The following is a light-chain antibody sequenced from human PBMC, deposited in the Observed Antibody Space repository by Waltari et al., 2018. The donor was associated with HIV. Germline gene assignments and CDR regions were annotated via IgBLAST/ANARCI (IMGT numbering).Light chain of an antibody. J-gene: IGKJ4*01. CDR1: QTVSSN. CDR2: AAS. V-gene: IGKV3-15*01. Sequence: EIVMKQSPATLSVSPGERATLSCRASQTVSSNLAWYQQKPGQAPRLVIYAASNRATGVPARFSGSGSGTEFTLTISSLQSEDFAVYYCQQYYDWPPLTFGGGTKVEIK. CDR3: QQYYDWPPLT.